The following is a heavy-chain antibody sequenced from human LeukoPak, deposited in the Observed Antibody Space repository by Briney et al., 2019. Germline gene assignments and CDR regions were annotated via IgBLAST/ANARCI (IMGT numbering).Heavy chain of an antibody. Sequence: SETLSLTCAVYGGSFSGYYWNWIRQPPGKGLEWLGEINHSGSTHYNPSLKSRVTMSVDTTKNQFSMKLSSVTAADTAVYCCARDETTPLPGAYWGQGTLVTVSS. CDR3: ARDETTPLPGAY. D-gene: IGHD4-17*01. CDR2: INHSGST. V-gene: IGHV4-34*01. CDR1: GGSFSGYY. J-gene: IGHJ4*02.